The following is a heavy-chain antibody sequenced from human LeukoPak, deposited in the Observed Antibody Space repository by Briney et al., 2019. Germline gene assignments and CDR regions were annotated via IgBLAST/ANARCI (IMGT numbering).Heavy chain of an antibody. CDR2: ISSGGSTM. CDR1: GFTFSSYS. CDR3: ARDIDSGYPRCDAFDI. D-gene: IGHD3-22*01. Sequence: QAGGSLRLSCAASGFTFSSYSMNWVRQAPGKGLEWVSYISSGGSTMYYAGSVKGRFTISRDNAKNSLYLQMNSLRAEDAAVYYCARDIDSGYPRCDAFDIWGQGTMVTVSS. V-gene: IGHV3-48*04. J-gene: IGHJ3*02.